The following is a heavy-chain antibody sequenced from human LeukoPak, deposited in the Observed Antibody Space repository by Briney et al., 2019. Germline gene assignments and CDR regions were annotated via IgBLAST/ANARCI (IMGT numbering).Heavy chain of an antibody. CDR3: ARDTSRDYDILTGYSHNWFDP. Sequence: SETLSLTCTVSGGSLSSLYWSWIRQPPGKGLEWIGYMYHSGGTTYNPSLKSRVTISVDTSKNQFSLKLSSVTAADTAVYYCARDTSRDYDILTGYSHNWFDPWGQGTLVTVSS. D-gene: IGHD3-9*01. J-gene: IGHJ5*02. V-gene: IGHV4-59*12. CDR2: MYHSGGT. CDR1: GGSLSSLY.